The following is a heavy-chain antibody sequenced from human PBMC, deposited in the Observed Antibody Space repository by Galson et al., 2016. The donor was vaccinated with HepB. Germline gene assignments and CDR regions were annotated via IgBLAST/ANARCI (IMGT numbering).Heavy chain of an antibody. D-gene: IGHD5-18*01. CDR2: ITWNSVNI. CDR3: AKDKRPTAMVLLPHFDY. CDR1: GFTFHDYA. Sequence: SLRLSCAASGFTFHDYAMHWVRQAPGKGLEWVSGITWNSVNIAYADSVKGRFTISRDNAKNSLYLQVNSLRAEDTALYFCAKDKRPTAMVLLPHFDYWGQGTLVSVSS. J-gene: IGHJ4*02. V-gene: IGHV3-9*01.